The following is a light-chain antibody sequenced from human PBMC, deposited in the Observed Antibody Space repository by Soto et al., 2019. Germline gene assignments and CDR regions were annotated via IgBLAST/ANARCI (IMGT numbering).Light chain of an antibody. Sequence: QSVLTQPPSASGSLGQSVTISCTGTSSDVGGYNYVSWHQQHPGKAPKVMIYAVTKRPPGVPDRFSGSKSGNTASLTVSGLQDEDEAAYCCSSFAGGGNPVLLGGGTKLTVL. CDR3: SSFAGGGNPVL. V-gene: IGLV2-8*01. CDR2: AVT. CDR1: SSDVGGYNY. J-gene: IGLJ2*01.